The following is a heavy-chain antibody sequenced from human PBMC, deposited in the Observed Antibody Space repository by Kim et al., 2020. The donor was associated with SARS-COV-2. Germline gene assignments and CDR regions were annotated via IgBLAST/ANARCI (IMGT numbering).Heavy chain of an antibody. CDR1: GYSFTSYW. D-gene: IGHD6-13*01. J-gene: IGHJ6*02. CDR2: VYPGDSDT. Sequence: GESLKISCKGSGYSFTSYWIGWVRQMPGKGLEWMGIVYPGDSDTRYSPSFQGQVTISADKSISTAYLQWSSLKASDTAMYYCARLCSSSWCYYYYGMDVWGQGTTVTVSS. CDR3: ARLCSSSWCYYYYGMDV. V-gene: IGHV5-51*01.